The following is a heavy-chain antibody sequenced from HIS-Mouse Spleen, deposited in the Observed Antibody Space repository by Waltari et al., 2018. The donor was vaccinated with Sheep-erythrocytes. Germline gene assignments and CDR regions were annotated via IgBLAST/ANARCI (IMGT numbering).Heavy chain of an antibody. D-gene: IGHD3-22*01. V-gene: IGHV4-39*01. CDR2: IYYSGST. CDR3: ARLYYYDSSGYYFDY. Sequence: QLQLQESGPGLVKPSETLSLTCTVSGGSISSSSYYWGWIRQPPGKGLEWIGSIYYSGSTYYNPYLKSRVTISVDTSKNQFSLTLSSVTAADTAVYYCARLYYYDSSGYYFDYWGQGTLVTVSS. J-gene: IGHJ4*02. CDR1: GGSISSSSYY.